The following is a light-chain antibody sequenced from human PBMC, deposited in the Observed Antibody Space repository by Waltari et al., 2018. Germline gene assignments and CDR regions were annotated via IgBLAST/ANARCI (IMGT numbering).Light chain of an antibody. CDR2: SNN. Sequence: QSVLTQPPSASGTPGQRVTISCSGRSSNIGSNTVTWYQQLPGTAPKLLIYSNNQRPSGVPDRFSGSKSGTSASLAISGLQSEDEADYYCAAWDDSLNGHWVFGGGTKLTVL. CDR1: SSNIGSNT. J-gene: IGLJ3*02. CDR3: AAWDDSLNGHWV. V-gene: IGLV1-44*01.